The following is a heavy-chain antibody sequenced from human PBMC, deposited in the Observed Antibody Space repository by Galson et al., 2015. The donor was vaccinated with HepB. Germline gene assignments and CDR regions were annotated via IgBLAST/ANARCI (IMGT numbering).Heavy chain of an antibody. J-gene: IGHJ4*02. V-gene: IGHV1-18*01. D-gene: IGHD1-26*01. CDR2: ISAYNGNT. CDR1: GYTFTSYG. CDR3: ARDLPIVGSWYFDY. Sequence: SVKVSCKASGYTFTSYGISWVRQAPGQGLEWMGWISAYNGNTNYAQKLQGRVTMTTDTSTSTAYMELRSLRSDDTAVYYCARDLPIVGSWYFDYWGQGTLVTVSS.